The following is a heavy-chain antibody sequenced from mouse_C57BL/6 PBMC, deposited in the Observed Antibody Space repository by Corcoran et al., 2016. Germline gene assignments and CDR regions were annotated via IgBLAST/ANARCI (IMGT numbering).Heavy chain of an antibody. Sequence: QIQLVQSGPELKKPGETVKISFTASGYTFTTYGMSWMKPAPGKGLKWMGWMNIYSGVPTYADDFKGRFALSFETSASTAYLEINNLKSEDTATYFCARDSNWYFDVWGIGTTVTVSS. J-gene: IGHJ1*03. D-gene: IGHD2-5*01. CDR2: MNIYSGVP. V-gene: IGHV9-3*01. CDR3: ARDSNWYFDV. CDR1: GYTFTTYG.